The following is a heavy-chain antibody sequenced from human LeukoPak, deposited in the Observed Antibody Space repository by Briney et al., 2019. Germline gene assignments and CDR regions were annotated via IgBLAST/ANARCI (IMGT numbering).Heavy chain of an antibody. J-gene: IGHJ5*02. D-gene: IGHD3-22*01. V-gene: IGHV1-2*02. Sequence: GASVKVSCKASGYTFTGYYMHWVRQAPGQGLEWMGWINPNSGGTNYAQKLQGRVTMTTDTSTSTAYMELRSLRSDDTAVYYCARMYYYDSSGYYYGRFSTNSYNWFDPWGQGTLVTVSS. CDR3: ARMYYYDSSGYYYGRFSTNSYNWFDP. CDR2: INPNSGGT. CDR1: GYTFTGYY.